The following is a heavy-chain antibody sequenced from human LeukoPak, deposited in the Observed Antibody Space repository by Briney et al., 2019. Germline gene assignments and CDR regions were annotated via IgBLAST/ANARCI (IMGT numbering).Heavy chain of an antibody. CDR3: ATSSYDFWSGYGRFDH. Sequence: SETLSLTCAVYGGSFSGYYWSWIRQPPGKGLEWIGYIYYSGSTYYNPSLKSRVTISVDTSKNQFSLKLSSVTAADTAVYYCATSSYDFWSGYGRFDHWGQGTLVTVSS. V-gene: IGHV4-34*09. CDR2: IYYSGST. D-gene: IGHD3-3*01. J-gene: IGHJ5*02. CDR1: GGSFSGYY.